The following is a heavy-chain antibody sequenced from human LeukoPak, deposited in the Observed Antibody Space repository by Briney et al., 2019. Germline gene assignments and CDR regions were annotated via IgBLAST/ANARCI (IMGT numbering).Heavy chain of an antibody. CDR2: INPSGGTT. V-gene: IGHV1-46*01. Sequence: ASVTVSFKASGYTFTSYYMHWVRKAPGQGPEWMGIINPSGGTTSYAQKFQGRVTMTRDTSTSTVYMELSSLTSEDTAVYYCARGFARGLFDIWGQGTMVTVSS. J-gene: IGHJ3*02. CDR3: ARGFARGLFDI. CDR1: GYTFTSYY. D-gene: IGHD3-3*01.